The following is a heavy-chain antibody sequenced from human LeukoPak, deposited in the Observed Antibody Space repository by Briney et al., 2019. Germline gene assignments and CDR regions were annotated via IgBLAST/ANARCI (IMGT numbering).Heavy chain of an antibody. CDR2: INSDGSTT. CDR3: ARGTDDIDI. Sequence: GGSLRLSCAASGFTFSSYWVHWVRQAPGKGLVWVSRINSDGSTTSYADSVKGRFSISRFNAKETLYLQMNSLRVEDTAVYYCARGTDDIDIWGQGTLVTVSS. D-gene: IGHD3-9*01. V-gene: IGHV3-74*01. CDR1: GFTFSSYW. J-gene: IGHJ3*02.